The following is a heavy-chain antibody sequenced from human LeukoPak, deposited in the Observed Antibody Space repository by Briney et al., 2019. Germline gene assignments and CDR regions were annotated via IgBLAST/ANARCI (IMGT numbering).Heavy chain of an antibody. CDR2: IYYSGST. CDR1: GGSISSYY. V-gene: IGHV4-59*01. J-gene: IGHJ6*02. CDR3: ARERITMVRGVSSFYYGMDV. D-gene: IGHD3-10*01. Sequence: SETLSPTCTVSGGSISSYYWSWIRQPPGKGLEWIGYIYYSGSTNYNPSLKSRVTISVDTSKNQFSLKLSSVTAADTAVYYCARERITMVRGVSSFYYGMDVWGQGTTVTVSS.